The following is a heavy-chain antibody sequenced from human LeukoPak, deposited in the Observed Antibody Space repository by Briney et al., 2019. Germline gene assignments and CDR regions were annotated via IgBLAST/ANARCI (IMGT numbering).Heavy chain of an antibody. J-gene: IGHJ4*02. CDR3: VEWHSSTSWATLGYFDY. CDR2: ISSNGGST. Sequence: GGSLRLSCSASGFTFSSYAMHWVRQAPGKGLEYVSAISSNGGSTYYADSVKGRFTISRDNSKNTLYLQMSSLRAEDTAVYYCVEWHSSTSWATLGYFDYWGQGTLVTVSS. CDR1: GFTFSSYA. D-gene: IGHD2-2*01. V-gene: IGHV3-64D*06.